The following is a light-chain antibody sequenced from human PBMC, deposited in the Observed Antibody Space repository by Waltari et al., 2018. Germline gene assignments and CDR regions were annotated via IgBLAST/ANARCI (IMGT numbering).Light chain of an antibody. CDR3: QSYDSGQWV. CDR2: DND. J-gene: IGLJ3*02. Sequence: QSVLTQPPSVSGAPGQRVTIPCTGSSSNIGAGPDVHRYQQFSGTAPKLLIFDNDNRPSGVPDRFSGSRSGTSAYLAITGLQTDDEADYFCQSYDSGQWVFGGGTKVTVL. CDR1: SSNIGAGPD. V-gene: IGLV1-40*01.